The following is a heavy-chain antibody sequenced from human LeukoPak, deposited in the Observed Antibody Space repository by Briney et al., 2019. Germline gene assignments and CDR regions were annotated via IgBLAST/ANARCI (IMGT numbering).Heavy chain of an antibody. CDR2: VYYSGST. V-gene: IGHV4-59*01. D-gene: IGHD3-10*01. CDR3: ARGGGSGRGNWFDP. CDR1: GGSISPYY. J-gene: IGHJ5*02. Sequence: SETLSLTCTVSGGSISPYYWSWIRQPPGKGLEWIGYVYYSGSTNYNPSLKSRVTISVDTPKSQFSLKLTSVTAADTAVYYCARGGGSGRGNWFDPWGQGSLVIVSS.